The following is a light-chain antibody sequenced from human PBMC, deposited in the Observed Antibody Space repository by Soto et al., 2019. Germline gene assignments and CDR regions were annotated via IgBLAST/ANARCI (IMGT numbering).Light chain of an antibody. J-gene: IGKJ1*01. V-gene: IGKV1-5*03. CDR3: QQYNNYWT. CDR1: QSISTY. Sequence: DIQMTQSPSTLSASVGDRVTISCRASQSISTYLAWYQQKPGKAPQLLIYEASTLESGVPSRFSGSGFGTEFTLTISSLQPDDFATYYCQQYNNYWTFGQGTKVEIK. CDR2: EAS.